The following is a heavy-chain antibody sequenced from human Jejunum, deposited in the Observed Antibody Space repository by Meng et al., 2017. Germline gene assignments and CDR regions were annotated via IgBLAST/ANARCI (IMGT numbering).Heavy chain of an antibody. CDR1: GFGFNDAW. D-gene: IGHD2-15*01. CDR2: IKRKRHGETT. Sequence: GESLKISCAASGFGFNDAWMSWVRLAPGKGLEWVGRIKRKRHGETTDYAAPVKGRFTISRDDSKNTVYLQMSSLKTEDTAVYYCSTFYCSDGTCSQHFWGQGNLV. J-gene: IGHJ4*02. V-gene: IGHV3-15*01. CDR3: STFYCSDGTCSQHF.